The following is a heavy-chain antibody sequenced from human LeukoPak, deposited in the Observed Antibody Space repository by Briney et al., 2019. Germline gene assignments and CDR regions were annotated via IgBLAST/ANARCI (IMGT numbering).Heavy chain of an antibody. V-gene: IGHV3-23*01. Sequence: GGSLRLSCAASGFTFSSYAMSWVRQAPGKGLEWVSAIHSGGTTLYAASVKGRFIISRDNAKNTLYLQMRSLRADDTAVYYCATSRGAAWGQGTTVTVSS. CDR3: ATSRGAA. J-gene: IGHJ6*02. CDR1: GFTFSSYA. CDR2: IHSGGTT.